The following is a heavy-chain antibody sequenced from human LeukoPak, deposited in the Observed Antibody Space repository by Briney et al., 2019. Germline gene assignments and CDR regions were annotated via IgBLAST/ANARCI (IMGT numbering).Heavy chain of an antibody. CDR2: ISSSSSYI. CDR1: GFPFSAYS. J-gene: IGHJ4*02. Sequence: GGSLRLSCAASGFPFSAYSMNWLRQAPGKWLEWVSSISSSSSYIYYADSVKGRFTISRDNAKNSLYLQMNSLRAEDTDVYYCARDKRSYDSDFWGQGTLVTVPS. V-gene: IGHV3-21*01. CDR3: ARDKRSYDSDF. D-gene: IGHD5-18*01.